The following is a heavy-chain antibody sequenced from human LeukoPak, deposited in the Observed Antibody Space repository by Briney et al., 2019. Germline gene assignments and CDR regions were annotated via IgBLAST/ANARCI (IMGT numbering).Heavy chain of an antibody. J-gene: IGHJ2*01. D-gene: IGHD4-17*01. CDR3: ARESMTVTTRYYWYFDL. V-gene: IGHV3-13*01. CDR2: IGTAGDT. CDR1: GFTFSSSD. Sequence: GGSLRLSCAGSGFTFSSSDMHWVRHATGKGLEWVSAIGTAGDTYYADSVKGRFTISRGNAKNSLYLQMNSLRAGDTAVYYCARESMTVTTRYYWYFDLWGRGTLVTVSS.